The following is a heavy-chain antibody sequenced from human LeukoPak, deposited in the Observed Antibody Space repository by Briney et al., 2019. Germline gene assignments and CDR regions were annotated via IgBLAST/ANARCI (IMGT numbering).Heavy chain of an antibody. CDR1: GGSLSNYA. CDR2: IIPIFGTA. CDR3: ARGSGETGGYYYVY. D-gene: IGHD3-22*01. J-gene: IGHJ4*02. V-gene: IGHV1-69*13. Sequence: SVKVSCKASGGSLSNYAINWVRQAPGQGLEWMGGIIPIFGTADYAQKFQGRVTITADESTRTAYMELRTLRSEDTAIYYCARGSGETGGYYYVYWGRGTPVTVSS.